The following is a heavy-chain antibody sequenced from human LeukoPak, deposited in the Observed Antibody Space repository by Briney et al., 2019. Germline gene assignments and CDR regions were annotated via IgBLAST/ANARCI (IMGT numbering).Heavy chain of an antibody. V-gene: IGHV1-69*13. CDR2: IIPIFGTA. Sequence: SVKVSCKASGYTFTSYYMHWVRQAPGQGLEWMGGIIPIFGTANYAQKFQGRVTITADESTSTAYMELSSLRSEDTAVYYCARKELVQGYGMDVWGQGTTVTVSS. CDR1: GYTFTSYY. D-gene: IGHD1-1*01. J-gene: IGHJ6*02. CDR3: ARKELVQGYGMDV.